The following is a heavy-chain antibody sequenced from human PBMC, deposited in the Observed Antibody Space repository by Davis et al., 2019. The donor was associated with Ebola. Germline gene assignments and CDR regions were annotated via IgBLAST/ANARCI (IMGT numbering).Heavy chain of an antibody. J-gene: IGHJ2*01. CDR3: AKYSSSPHWYFDL. V-gene: IGHV4-39*01. Sequence: MPSETLSLTCTVSGGSISSSSYYWGWIRQPPGKGLEWIGSIYYSGSTYYNPSLKSRVTISVDTSKNQFSLKLSSVTAADTAVYYCAKYSSSPHWYFDLWGRGTLVTVSS. CDR1: GGSISSSSYY. D-gene: IGHD6-6*01. CDR2: IYYSGST.